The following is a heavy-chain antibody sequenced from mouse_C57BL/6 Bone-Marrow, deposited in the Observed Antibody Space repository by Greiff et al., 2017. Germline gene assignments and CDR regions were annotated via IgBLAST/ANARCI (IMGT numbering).Heavy chain of an antibody. CDR1: GFNIKDDY. CDR2: IDPENGDT. Sequence: VQLQQSGAELVRPGASVKLSCTASGFNIKDDYMHWVKQRPEQGLEWIGWIDPENGDTEYASKFQGKATITADTSSNTAYLQLSSLTSEDTAVYYFTSPATYYFDYWGQGTTLTVSS. J-gene: IGHJ2*01. V-gene: IGHV14-4*01. CDR3: TSPATYYFDY. D-gene: IGHD1-1*01.